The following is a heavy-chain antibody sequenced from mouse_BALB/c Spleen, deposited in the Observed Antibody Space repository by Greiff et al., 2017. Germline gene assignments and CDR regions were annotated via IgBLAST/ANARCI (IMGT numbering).Heavy chain of an antibody. Sequence: QVQLQQSGPELVRPGVSVKISCKGSGYTFTDYAMHWVKQSHAKSLEWIGVISTYYGNTNYNQKFKGKATMTVDKSSSTAYMELARLTSEDSAIYYCAREGYSGAMDYWGQGTSVTVSS. V-gene: IGHV1-67*01. CDR3: AREGYSGAMDY. J-gene: IGHJ4*01. CDR1: GYTFTDYA. CDR2: ISTYYGNT. D-gene: IGHD2-3*01.